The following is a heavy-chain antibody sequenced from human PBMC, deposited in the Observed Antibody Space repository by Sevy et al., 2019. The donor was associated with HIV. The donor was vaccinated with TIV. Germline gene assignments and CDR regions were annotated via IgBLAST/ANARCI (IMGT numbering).Heavy chain of an antibody. CDR1: GFTFSSYA. D-gene: IGHD4-17*01. Sequence: SGYLRLSCAASGFTFSSYAMSWVRQAPGKGLEWVSAISGSGGSTYYADSVKGRFTISRNNSKNTLYLQMNSLRAEDTAVHYCAKESLRGFFDYWGQGTLVIVSS. V-gene: IGHV3-23*01. J-gene: IGHJ4*02. CDR3: AKESLRGFFDY. CDR2: ISGSGGST.